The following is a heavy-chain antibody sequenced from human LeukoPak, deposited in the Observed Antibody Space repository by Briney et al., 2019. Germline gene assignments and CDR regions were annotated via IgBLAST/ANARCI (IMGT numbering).Heavy chain of an antibody. CDR3: AKDPRRYSSSWYVDY. V-gene: IGHV3-23*01. CDR1: GFTFSSYA. Sequence: GSLRLSCAASGFTFSSYAMSWVRQAPGKGLEWVSAISGSGGSTYYADSVKGRFTISRDNSKNTLYLQMNSLRAEDTAVYYCAKDPRRYSSSWYVDYWGQGTLVTVSS. CDR2: ISGSGGST. J-gene: IGHJ4*02. D-gene: IGHD6-13*01.